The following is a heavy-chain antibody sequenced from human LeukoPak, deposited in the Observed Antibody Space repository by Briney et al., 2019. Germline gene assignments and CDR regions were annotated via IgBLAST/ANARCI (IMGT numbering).Heavy chain of an antibody. D-gene: IGHD6-6*01. CDR1: GYSFTSYW. V-gene: IGHV5-51*01. CDR2: IYPGDSDT. J-gene: IGHJ3*01. Sequence: GESLKISCKGSGYSFTSYWIGWVRQMPGKGLEWMGIIYPGDSDTRYSPSFQGQVTISADKSISTAYLQWSSLKASDTAMYYCARRASIAARLDAFDLWGQGTMVTVSS. CDR3: ARRASIAARLDAFDL.